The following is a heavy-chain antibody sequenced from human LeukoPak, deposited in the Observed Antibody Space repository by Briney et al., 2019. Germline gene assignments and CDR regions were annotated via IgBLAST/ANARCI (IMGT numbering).Heavy chain of an antibody. V-gene: IGHV4-39*07. Sequence: PSETLSLTCSVSDGSISSGSYYWGWIRQPPGKGLEWIGSIYYTGSTYYNPSLKSQVTISVDTSKNQFSLKVTSVTAADTAVYYCARDLYLMLGLFDIWGQGTMVIVSS. J-gene: IGHJ3*02. CDR3: ARDLYLMLGLFDI. CDR1: DGSISSGSYY. CDR2: IYYTGST. D-gene: IGHD3-16*01.